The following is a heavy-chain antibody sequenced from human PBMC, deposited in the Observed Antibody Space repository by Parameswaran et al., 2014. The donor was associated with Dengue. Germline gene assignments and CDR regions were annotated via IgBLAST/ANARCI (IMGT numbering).Heavy chain of an antibody. Sequence: WVRQAPGQGLQWMGWINPSSGETLLAQRFQAWVTLTRDTSSSTAYLELNRLRSDDTAVYYCARVRGNPTFYVMDVWGQGTTVTVSS. J-gene: IGHJ6*02. CDR2: INPSSGET. V-gene: IGHV1-2*04. CDR3: ARVRGNPTFYVMDV. D-gene: IGHD2/OR15-2a*01.